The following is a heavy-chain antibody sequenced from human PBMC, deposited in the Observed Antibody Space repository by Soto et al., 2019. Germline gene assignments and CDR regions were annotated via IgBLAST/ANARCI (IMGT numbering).Heavy chain of an antibody. D-gene: IGHD3-22*01. CDR2: IRSKANSYAT. V-gene: IGHV3-73*02. Sequence: EVQLVESGGGLVQPGGSLKLSCAASGFTFSGSAMHWVRQASGKGLEWVGRIRSKANSYATAYAASVKGRFTISRDDSKNTAYLQMNSLKTEDTAVYYSTSSALIDYYCYYGIDVWGQGTTVTVSS. J-gene: IGHJ6*02. CDR3: TSSALIDYYCYYGIDV. CDR1: GFTFSGSA.